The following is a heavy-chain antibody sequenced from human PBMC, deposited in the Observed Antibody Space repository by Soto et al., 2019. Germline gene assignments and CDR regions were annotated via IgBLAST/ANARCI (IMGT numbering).Heavy chain of an antibody. CDR1: GGSIRSGGYY. J-gene: IGHJ4*02. V-gene: IGHV4-31*03. CDR3: ARDSRFTDRYFDY. D-gene: IGHD3-3*01. CDR2: IYYSGST. Sequence: SETLSLTCTVSGGSIRSGGYYWSWIRQHPGKGLEWIGYIYYSGSTYYNPSLRSRVTISADTSKNQFSLKVSSVTAADTAVYYCARDSRFTDRYFDYWGQGTLVTVSS.